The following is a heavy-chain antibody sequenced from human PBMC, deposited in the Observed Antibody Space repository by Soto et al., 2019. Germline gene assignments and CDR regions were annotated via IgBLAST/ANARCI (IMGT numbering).Heavy chain of an antibody. CDR2: ISISSSYI. D-gene: IGHD2-2*01. J-gene: IGHJ6*02. CDR1: AFAFSTYS. V-gene: IGHV3-21*01. CDR3: ARDLTPAASLGAYGMDV. Sequence: PGGSLRLSCAASAFAFSTYSMNLVRQSPGKGLEWVSSISISSSYIYYADSVKGRFTISRDNAKNSLYLQMNSLRAEDTAVFYCARDLTPAASLGAYGMDVWGQGTTFPVSS.